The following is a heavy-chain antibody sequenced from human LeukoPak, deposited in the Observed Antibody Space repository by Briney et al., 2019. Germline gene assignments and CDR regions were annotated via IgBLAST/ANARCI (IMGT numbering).Heavy chain of an antibody. J-gene: IGHJ4*02. CDR2: IYTSGST. CDR1: GGSISSKY. CDR3: ARINWNYPHYFDY. Sequence: KPSETLSFTCTGAGGSISSKYWSWIRQPPGKGLEWIGYIYTSGSTNYNPSLKSRVTISVDTSKNQFSLKLSSVTAADTAVYYCARINWNYPHYFDYWGQGTLVTVSS. V-gene: IGHV4-4*09. D-gene: IGHD1-7*01.